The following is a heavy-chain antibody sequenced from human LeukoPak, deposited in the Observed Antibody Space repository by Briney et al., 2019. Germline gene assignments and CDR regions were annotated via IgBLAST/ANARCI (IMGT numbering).Heavy chain of an antibody. CDR3: AKRSGSYHFDY. CDR1: GFTFSRHW. D-gene: IGHD1-26*01. V-gene: IGHV3-7*03. J-gene: IGHJ4*02. CDR2: IKHDGSEK. Sequence: GGSLRLSCAASGFTFSRHWMTWVRQAPGKGLEWVANIKHDGSEKNYVDSVKGRFTISRDNSKNTVHLQMNSLRAEDTAVYYCAKRSGSYHFDYWGQGTLVTVSS.